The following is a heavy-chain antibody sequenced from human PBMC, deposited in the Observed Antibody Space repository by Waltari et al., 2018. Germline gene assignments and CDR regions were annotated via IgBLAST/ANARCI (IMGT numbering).Heavy chain of an antibody. J-gene: IGHJ4*02. CDR1: GFTFSSYS. CDR3: ARGGCSSTSCYLPY. CDR2: IDSSRSTI. V-gene: IGHV3-48*04. D-gene: IGHD2-2*01. Sequence: EVQLVESGEGLVQPGGSLRLSCAASGFTFSSYSMNWVRQAPGKGLEWVSYIDSSRSTIYYAYSGKGRFTISRDNAKNSLYLQMNSLRAEDTAVYYCARGGCSSTSCYLPYWGQGTLVTVSS.